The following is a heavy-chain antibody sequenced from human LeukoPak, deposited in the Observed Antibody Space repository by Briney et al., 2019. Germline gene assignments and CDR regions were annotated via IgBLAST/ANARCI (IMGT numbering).Heavy chain of an antibody. V-gene: IGHV3-23*01. Sequence: GGSLRLSCAASGFTFSSHAMSGVRQAPGKGVEWVSSICGRGKKRFYADALKGRVTISRDNSKDTLYLQMNSLRAEDTAVYYCAKDLETINPTMDWGQGTLVTVSS. D-gene: IGHD3-10*01. CDR3: AKDLETINPTMD. J-gene: IGHJ4*02. CDR1: GFTFSSHA. CDR2: ICGRGKKR.